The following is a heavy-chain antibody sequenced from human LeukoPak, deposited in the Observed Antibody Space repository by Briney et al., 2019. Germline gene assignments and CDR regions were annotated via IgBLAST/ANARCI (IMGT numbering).Heavy chain of an antibody. D-gene: IGHD3-3*01. V-gene: IGHV1-46*01. Sequence: ASVKVSCKASGYTFTSYYMHWVRQAPGQGLEWMGIINPSGGSTSYTQKFQGRVTMARDTSTSTVYMELSSLRSEDTAVYYCAREGFPPKISDFWSGLGPYYYYGMDVWGQGTTVTVSS. CDR2: INPSGGST. CDR3: AREGFPPKISDFWSGLGPYYYYGMDV. CDR1: GYTFTSYY. J-gene: IGHJ6*02.